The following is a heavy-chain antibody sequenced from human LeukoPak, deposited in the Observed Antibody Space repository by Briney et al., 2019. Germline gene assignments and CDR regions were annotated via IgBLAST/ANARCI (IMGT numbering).Heavy chain of an antibody. CDR3: ARRGLSPSYYYYYYMDV. V-gene: IGHV3-7*01. CDR2: IKQDGSEK. Sequence: GGSLRLSCAASGFTFSSYWMSWVRQAPGKGLEWVANIKQDGSEKYYVDSVKGRFTISRDNSKNTLYLQMNSLRAEDTAVYYCARRGLSPSYYYYYYMDVWGKGTTVTVSS. J-gene: IGHJ6*03. CDR1: GFTFSSYW.